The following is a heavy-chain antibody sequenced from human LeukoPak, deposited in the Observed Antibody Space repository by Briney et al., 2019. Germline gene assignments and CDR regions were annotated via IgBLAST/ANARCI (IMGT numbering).Heavy chain of an antibody. CDR2: IGASDSDI. CDR3: ARQTAMGRSGDY. V-gene: IGHV5-51*04. Sequence: GESLKISCKASGYSFTSYWIGWVRQMPGKGLEWIVIIGASDSDIRYTLSFQRQVTISADKPLSTAYLQVNSLKATDTAIYYCARQTAMGRSGDYWGQGTLVTVSS. D-gene: IGHD7-27*01. CDR1: GYSFTSYW. J-gene: IGHJ4*02.